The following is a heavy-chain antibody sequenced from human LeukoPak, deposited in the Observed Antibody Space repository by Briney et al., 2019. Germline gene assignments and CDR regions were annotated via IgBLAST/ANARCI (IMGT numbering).Heavy chain of an antibody. D-gene: IGHD2-2*01. CDR1: GGSISSSNW. Sequence: SGTPSLTCAVSGGSISSSNWWSWVRQPPGKGLEWIGEIYHSGSTNYNPSLKSRVTISVDTSKNKFSLNLSSVTAADTAVYFCARQGEFCTTTSCSIRDAFDIWGQGTTVIVSS. J-gene: IGHJ3*02. V-gene: IGHV4-4*02. CDR2: IYHSGST. CDR3: ARQGEFCTTTSCSIRDAFDI.